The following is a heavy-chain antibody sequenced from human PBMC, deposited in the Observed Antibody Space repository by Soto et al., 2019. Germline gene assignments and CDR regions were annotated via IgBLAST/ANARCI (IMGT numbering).Heavy chain of an antibody. CDR2: SIPIFCTA. CDR1: VGTFSSYA. J-gene: IGHJ6*02. D-gene: IGHD3-10*01. CDR3: ATYSGPYYYGMDV. V-gene: IGHV1-69*13. Sequence: SVNVSCKACVGTFSSYAISWLRQAPGQGLEWMGGSIPIFCTANYPQKFQGRVTITADESTSTAYMELSSLRSEDTAVYYCATYSGPYYYGMDVWGQGTTVTVSS.